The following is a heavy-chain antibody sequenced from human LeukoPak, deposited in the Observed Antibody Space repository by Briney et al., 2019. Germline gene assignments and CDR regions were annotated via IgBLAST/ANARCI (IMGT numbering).Heavy chain of an antibody. CDR1: GFTFSSYG. CDR3: TKDLVTAFGVY. CDR2: IATGSETK. J-gene: IGHJ4*02. D-gene: IGHD2-8*01. Sequence: GGSLRLSCAASGFTFSSYGMHWVRQAPGKGLEWVSVIATGSETKYYAGSVKGRFTISRDTSQKTLYLQMNSLRAEDTAVYYCTKDLVTAFGVYWGQGILVTVSS. V-gene: IGHV3-NL1*01.